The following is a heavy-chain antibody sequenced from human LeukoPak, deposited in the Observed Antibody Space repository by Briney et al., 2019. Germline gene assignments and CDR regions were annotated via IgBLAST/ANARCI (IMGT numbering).Heavy chain of an antibody. CDR1: GGSFSGYY. J-gene: IGHJ4*02. V-gene: IGHV4-34*01. Sequence: TSETLSLTRAVYGGSFSGYYWSWIRQPPGKGLEWIGEINHSGSTNYNPSLKSRVTISVDTSKNQFSLKLSSVTAADTAVYYCARGLPSGYDPYFDYWGQGTLVTVSS. CDR2: INHSGST. D-gene: IGHD5-12*01. CDR3: ARGLPSGYDPYFDY.